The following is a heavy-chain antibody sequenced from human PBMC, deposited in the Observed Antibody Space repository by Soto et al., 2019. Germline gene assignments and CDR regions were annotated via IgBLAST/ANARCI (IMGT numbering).Heavy chain of an antibody. CDR2: IIPIFGTA. CDR1: GGTFSSYA. J-gene: IGHJ6*02. CDR3: ARRGDFVGHYDSSGYYYYYYGMDV. V-gene: IGHV1-69*13. D-gene: IGHD3-22*01. Sequence: GASVKVSCKASGGTFSSYAISWVRQAPGQGLEWMGGIIPIFGTANYAQKFQGRVTITADESTSTAYMELSSLRSEDTAVYYCARRGDFVGHYDSSGYYYYYYGMDVWGQGTTVTVSS.